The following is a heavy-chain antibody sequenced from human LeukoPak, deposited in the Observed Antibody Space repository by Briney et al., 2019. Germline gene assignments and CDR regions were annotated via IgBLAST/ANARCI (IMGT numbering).Heavy chain of an antibody. CDR2: VNFYTAGT. J-gene: IGHJ4*02. Sequence: ASVKVSCKSFGSSATDDNTHWVRQAPGQGLEWMGWVNFYTAGTRYAQKFLGRVTMTRDTSNKTFYMELSGLRSDDTAVYYCTREPKALGTPKFDSWGQGTLVTVSS. CDR1: GSSATDDN. D-gene: IGHD2-15*01. V-gene: IGHV1-2*02. CDR3: TREPKALGTPKFDS.